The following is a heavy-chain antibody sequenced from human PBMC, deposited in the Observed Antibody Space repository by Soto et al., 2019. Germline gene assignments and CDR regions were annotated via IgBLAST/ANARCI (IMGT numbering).Heavy chain of an antibody. J-gene: IGHJ6*02. Sequence: GASVKVSCKASGYTFTSYGISWVRQAPGQGLEWMGWISAYNGNTNYAQKLQGRVTMTTDTSTSTAYMELRSLRSDDTAVYYCARDHSSSPPNYYYYYGMDAWGQGTTVTVS. CDR1: GYTFTSYG. D-gene: IGHD6-6*01. CDR2: ISAYNGNT. V-gene: IGHV1-18*01. CDR3: ARDHSSSPPNYYYYYGMDA.